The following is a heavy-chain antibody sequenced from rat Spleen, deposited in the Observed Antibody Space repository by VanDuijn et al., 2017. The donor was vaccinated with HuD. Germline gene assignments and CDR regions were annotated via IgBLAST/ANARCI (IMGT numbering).Heavy chain of an antibody. D-gene: IGHD5-1*01. Sequence: EVQLVESGGGLVQPGRSLKLSCVASGFTFNNNWMTWIRQAPTKGLEWVASITTGGGNTYYRDSVKGRFTISRDNAKSTLYLQMGSLRSEDTATYYCARDTWEDYWGQGVMVTVSS. CDR3: ARDTWEDY. CDR1: GFTFNNNW. J-gene: IGHJ2*01. CDR2: ITTGGGNT. V-gene: IGHV5-31*01.